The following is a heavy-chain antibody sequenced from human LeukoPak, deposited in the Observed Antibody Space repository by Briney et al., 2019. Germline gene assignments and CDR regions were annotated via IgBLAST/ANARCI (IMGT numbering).Heavy chain of an antibody. CDR3: ARGVPQYDFWSGYYYYYGMDV. CDR2: ISAYNGNT. CDR1: EYTIRNYY. V-gene: IGHV1-18*04. Sequence: GASVKVSCKASEYTIRNYYMHWVRQAPGQGLEWMGWISAYNGNTNYAQKLQGRVTMTTDTSTSTAYMELRSLRSDDTAVYYCARGVPQYDFWSGYYYYYGMDVWGQGTTVTVSS. D-gene: IGHD3-3*01. J-gene: IGHJ6*02.